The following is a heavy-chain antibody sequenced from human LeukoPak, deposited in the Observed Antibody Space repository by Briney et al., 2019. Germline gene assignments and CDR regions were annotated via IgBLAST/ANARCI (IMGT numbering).Heavy chain of an antibody. Sequence: GGSLRLSCAASGFTVSSNYMSWVRQAPGKGLEWVSVIYSGGSTYYADSVKGRFTISRDNSKNTLYLQMNSLRAEDTAVYYCAKDLLWFGARAFDIWGQGTMVTVSS. J-gene: IGHJ3*02. V-gene: IGHV3-66*01. CDR1: GFTVSSNY. D-gene: IGHD3-10*01. CDR3: AKDLLWFGARAFDI. CDR2: IYSGGST.